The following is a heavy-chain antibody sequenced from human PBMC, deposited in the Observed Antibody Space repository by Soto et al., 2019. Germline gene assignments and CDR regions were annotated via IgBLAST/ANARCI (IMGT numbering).Heavy chain of an antibody. CDR2: ISAYNGNT. V-gene: IGHV1-18*01. Sequence: DSVKIYCKASGCTFTSYGISWVRQAPGQGLEWMGWISAYNGNTKYSQKFQGRVTITRDTSASTAYMELSSLRSEDTAVYYCARSIVVVTAADYWGQGTLVTVSS. J-gene: IGHJ4*02. D-gene: IGHD2-21*02. CDR1: GCTFTSYG. CDR3: ARSIVVVTAADY.